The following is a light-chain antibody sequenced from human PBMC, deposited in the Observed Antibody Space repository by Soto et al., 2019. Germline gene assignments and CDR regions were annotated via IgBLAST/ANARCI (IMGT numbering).Light chain of an antibody. J-gene: IGLJ1*01. CDR2: DLS. CDR1: SSDIGAYNY. Sequence: QAALTQPASVSRTPGQSITISCTARSSDIGAYNYVCWFKQYPGKAPDLSISDLSNRPSVVSNRFSGSKSGTAASLTISGLQTEDEADYFCFSFTTDWTHVFGTGTKVTVL. V-gene: IGLV2-14*01. CDR3: FSFTTDWTHV.